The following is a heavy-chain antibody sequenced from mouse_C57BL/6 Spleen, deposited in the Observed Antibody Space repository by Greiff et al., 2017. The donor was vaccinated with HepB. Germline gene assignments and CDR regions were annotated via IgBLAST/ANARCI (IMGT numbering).Heavy chain of an antibody. CDR3: ARYYGSSPYAMDY. Sequence: QVQLKQPGAELVMPGASVKLSCKASGYTFTSYWMHWVKQRPGQGLEWIGEIDPSDSYTNYNQKFKGKSTLTVDKSSSTAYMQLSSLTSEDSAVYYCARYYGSSPYAMDYWGQGTSVTVSS. J-gene: IGHJ4*01. CDR2: IDPSDSYT. V-gene: IGHV1-69*01. CDR1: GYTFTSYW. D-gene: IGHD1-1*01.